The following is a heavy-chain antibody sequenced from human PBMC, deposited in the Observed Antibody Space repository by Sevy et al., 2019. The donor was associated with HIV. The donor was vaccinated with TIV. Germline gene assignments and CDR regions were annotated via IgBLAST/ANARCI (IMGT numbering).Heavy chain of an antibody. CDR3: ITDPAYRGYDEEVINYYFYGMDV. V-gene: IGHV3-15*01. CDR2: IKSEFDGGAI. CDR1: GFTFSSAW. Sequence: GGSLRLSCTASGFTFSSAWMSWVRQAPGKGLEWVGRIKSEFDGGAIDYAAPVKGRFSISREDSKTPMYLQMNSLKTDDTDVYYCITDPAYRGYDEEVINYYFYGMDVWGQGTTVTVSS. D-gene: IGHD5-12*01. J-gene: IGHJ6*02.